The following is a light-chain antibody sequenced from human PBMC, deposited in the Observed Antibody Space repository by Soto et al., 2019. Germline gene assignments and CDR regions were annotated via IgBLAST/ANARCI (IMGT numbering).Light chain of an antibody. CDR3: QQYETYSPDT. CDR2: KAS. J-gene: IGKJ2*01. CDR1: QSISSW. Sequence: DIQMTQSPSTLSASVGDRVTITCRASQSISSWLAWYQQKPGKAPKLLIYKASSLESGVPSRFRGNGSGTEFTPNISSLQPDDFATYSCQQYETYSPDTFGQGTKLEIK. V-gene: IGKV1-5*03.